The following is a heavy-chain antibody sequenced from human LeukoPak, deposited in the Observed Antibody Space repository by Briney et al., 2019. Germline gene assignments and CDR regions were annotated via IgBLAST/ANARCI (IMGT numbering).Heavy chain of an antibody. CDR1: GFSFSSCA. Sequence: GGSLRLSCAASGFSFSSCAMGWVRQAPGKGPEWLSAISGNDDSTYYAPSVKGRFTISRGNSKDIGYVQMNSLGAEDTAVYYCTKGLWTGSQRLFDSWGQGALVTVSS. D-gene: IGHD3-10*02. CDR2: ISGNDDST. V-gene: IGHV3-23*01. J-gene: IGHJ4*02. CDR3: TKGLWTGSQRLFDS.